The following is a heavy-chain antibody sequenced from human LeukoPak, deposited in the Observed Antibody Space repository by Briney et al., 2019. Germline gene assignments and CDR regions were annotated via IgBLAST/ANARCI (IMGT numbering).Heavy chain of an antibody. Sequence: ASVKVSCKASGCTFTGYYMHWVRQAPGQGLEWMGWINPNSGGTNNAQKFQGWVTMTRDTSISTAYMELSRLRSDDTAVYYCAIAYYDILTGYYIDYYYGMDVWGQGTTVTVSS. V-gene: IGHV1-2*04. D-gene: IGHD3-9*01. CDR1: GCTFTGYY. J-gene: IGHJ6*02. CDR2: INPNSGGT. CDR3: AIAYYDILTGYYIDYYYGMDV.